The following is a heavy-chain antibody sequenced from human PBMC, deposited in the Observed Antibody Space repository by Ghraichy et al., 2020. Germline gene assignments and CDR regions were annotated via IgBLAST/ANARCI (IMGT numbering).Heavy chain of an antibody. V-gene: IGHV4-4*02. D-gene: IGHD2-8*01. Sequence: AETLSLTCAVSGGSISSSNWWSWVRQPPGKGLEWIGEFHHSGRTNYSPSLKSRVTISVDKSRNQFSLKLTSVTAADTAVYYCVRNGGFDFDYWGQGTLVTLSS. CDR2: FHHSGRT. CDR3: VRNGGFDFDY. CDR1: GGSISSSNW. J-gene: IGHJ4*02.